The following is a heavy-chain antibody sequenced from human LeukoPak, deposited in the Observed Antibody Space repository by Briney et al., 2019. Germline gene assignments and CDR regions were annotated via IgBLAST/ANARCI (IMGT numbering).Heavy chain of an antibody. CDR2: IYYSGST. Sequence: PSETLSLTCTVSGGSVRSANDYWSWIRQPPGKGLECIGYIYYSGSTNYNPSLKSRVTISVETSKNQFSLKLSSVTAADTAMYYCARQHGSVEAFDIWGQGTMATVSS. V-gene: IGHV4-61*01. D-gene: IGHD3-10*01. CDR3: ARQHGSVEAFDI. CDR1: GGSVRSANDY. J-gene: IGHJ3*02.